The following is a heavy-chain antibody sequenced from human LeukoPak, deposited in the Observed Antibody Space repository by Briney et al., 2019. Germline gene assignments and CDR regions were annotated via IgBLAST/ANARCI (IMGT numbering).Heavy chain of an antibody. J-gene: IGHJ5*02. CDR1: GGTFSSYA. Sequence: GASVKVSCKASGGTFSSYAISWVRQAPGQGLEWMGGIIPIFGTANYAQKFQSRVTITADESTSTAYMELSSLRSEDTAVYYCARDPGNWFDPWGQGTLVTVSS. CDR3: ARDPGNWFDP. V-gene: IGHV1-69*13. CDR2: IIPIFGTA.